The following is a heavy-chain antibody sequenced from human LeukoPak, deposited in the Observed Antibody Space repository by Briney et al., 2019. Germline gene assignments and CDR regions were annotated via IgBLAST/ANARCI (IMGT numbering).Heavy chain of an antibody. Sequence: AASVRVSCKASGYTFTGYNIHWVRHAPGQGLEWMGWINPDSGGTNYAQKFQGRVTMTRDTSISTVYMELSTLRSDDTAVYYCAVNTVTADYFDFWGQGTLVTVSS. CDR1: GYTFTGYN. V-gene: IGHV1-2*02. CDR2: INPDSGGT. CDR3: AVNTVTADYFDF. D-gene: IGHD2-21*02. J-gene: IGHJ4*02.